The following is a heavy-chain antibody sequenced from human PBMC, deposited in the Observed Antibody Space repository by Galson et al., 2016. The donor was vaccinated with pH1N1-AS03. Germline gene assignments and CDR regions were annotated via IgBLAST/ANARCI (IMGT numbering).Heavy chain of an antibody. D-gene: IGHD2-2*01. CDR1: GYNFNTYW. CDR2: IFPDDSDV. Sequence: QSGAEVKKPGESLKISCKGSGYNFNTYWIAWVRQTPGKGLEWMGIIFPDDSDVRYNPSFQGHITISADKSISTASLQWSSLRASDTAMYYCSRIVVVPTATQRGSIWFDPWGQGTLVTVSS. V-gene: IGHV5-51*03. J-gene: IGHJ5*02. CDR3: SRIVVVPTATQRGSIWFDP.